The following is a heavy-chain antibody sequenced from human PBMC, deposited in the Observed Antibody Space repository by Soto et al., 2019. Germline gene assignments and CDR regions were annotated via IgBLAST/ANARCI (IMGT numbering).Heavy chain of an antibody. CDR2: IIPIFGTA. D-gene: IGHD3-22*01. CDR1: VETLSGDP. Sequence: GASVKVSCKGSVETLSGDPSSWLRLAHGQGLEWMGGIIPIFGTANYAQKFQGRVTITADESTSTAYMELSSLRSEDTAVYYCARGNYYDSSGHYDYWGQGTLVTVS. J-gene: IGHJ4*02. CDR3: ARGNYYDSSGHYDY. V-gene: IGHV1-69*13.